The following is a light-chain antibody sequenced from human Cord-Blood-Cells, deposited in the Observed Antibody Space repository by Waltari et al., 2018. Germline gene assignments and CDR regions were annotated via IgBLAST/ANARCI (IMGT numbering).Light chain of an antibody. CDR3: QQRSNWPPVT. J-gene: IGKJ3*01. Sequence: IVLTQSPATLSLSPGERATLSCRASQSVSSYLAWYQQKPGQAPRLLIYDASNRATGIPARFSGSGSGTDFTLTIGSLEPEDFAVYYCQQRSNWPPVTFGPGTKVDIK. CDR2: DAS. CDR1: QSVSSY. V-gene: IGKV3-11*01.